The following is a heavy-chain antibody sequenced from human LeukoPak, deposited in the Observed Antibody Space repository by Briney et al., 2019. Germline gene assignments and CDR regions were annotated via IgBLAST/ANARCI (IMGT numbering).Heavy chain of an antibody. J-gene: IGHJ4*02. CDR3: ARSQRIAAAGTFGY. V-gene: IGHV1-46*01. Sequence: GASVKVSCRASGYTFTSYYMHWVRQAPGQGLEWMGIINPSGGSTSYAQKFQGRVTMTRDTSISTAYMELSRLRSDDTAVYYCARSQRIAAAGTFGYWGQGTLVTVSS. CDR1: GYTFTSYY. CDR2: INPSGGST. D-gene: IGHD6-13*01.